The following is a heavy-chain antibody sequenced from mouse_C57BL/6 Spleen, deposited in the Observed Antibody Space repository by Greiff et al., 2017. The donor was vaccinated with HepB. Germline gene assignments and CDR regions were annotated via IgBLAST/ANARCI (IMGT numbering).Heavy chain of an antibody. V-gene: IGHV1-81*01. D-gene: IGHD4-1*01. CDR3: ARRGTGTFAY. CDR2: IYPRSGNT. Sequence: VKVVESGAELARPGASVKLSCKASGYTFTSYGISWVKQRTGQGLEWIGEIYPRSGNTYYNEKFKGKATLTADKSSSTAYMELRSLTSEDSAVYFCARRGTGTFAYWGQGTLVTVSA. CDR1: GYTFTSYG. J-gene: IGHJ3*01.